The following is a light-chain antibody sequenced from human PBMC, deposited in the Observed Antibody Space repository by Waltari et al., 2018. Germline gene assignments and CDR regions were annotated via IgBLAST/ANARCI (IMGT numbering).Light chain of an antibody. CDR3: QQYNNWPPIT. CDR1: QSVSSS. J-gene: IGKJ5*01. CDR2: GAS. Sequence: EIVMTQSPATLSVSPGERATPACRASQSVSSSLAWYQQKPGQAPRLLIYGASTRAPGIPARFSGSGSGTEFTLTISSLQSEDFAVYYCQQYNNWPPITFGQGTRLEIK. V-gene: IGKV3-15*01.